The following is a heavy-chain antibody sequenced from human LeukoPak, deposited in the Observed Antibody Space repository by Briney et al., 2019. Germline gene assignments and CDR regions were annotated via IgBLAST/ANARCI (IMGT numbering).Heavy chain of an antibody. CDR1: GFPLISNY. Sequence: AGGALRLSCAASGFPLISNYMSWVRQAPGEGLEWVAVIYSGGNRYYSDAVEGRFTIYRDNSKNTLYLQMNSLRAEDTAVYYCAGSGDDDSSGYRDYWGQGPLVTVSS. D-gene: IGHD3-22*01. CDR2: IYSGGNR. J-gene: IGHJ4*02. V-gene: IGHV3-53*01. CDR3: AGSGDDDSSGYRDY.